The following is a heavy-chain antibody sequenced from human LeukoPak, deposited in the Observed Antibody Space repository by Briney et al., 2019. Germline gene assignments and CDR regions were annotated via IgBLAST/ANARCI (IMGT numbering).Heavy chain of an antibody. D-gene: IGHD3-22*01. CDR2: ISAYNGNT. J-gene: IGHJ5*02. Sequence: ASVTVSCKASGYTFTSYGISWVRQAPGQGLEWMGWISAYNGNTNYAQKLQGRVTMTTDTSTGTAYMELRSLRSDDTAVYYCARVIKEYYYDSSGYWFDPWGQGTLVTVSS. CDR1: GYTFTSYG. V-gene: IGHV1-18*01. CDR3: ARVIKEYYYDSSGYWFDP.